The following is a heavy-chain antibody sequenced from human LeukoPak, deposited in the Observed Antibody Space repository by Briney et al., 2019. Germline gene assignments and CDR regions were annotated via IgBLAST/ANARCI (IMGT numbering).Heavy chain of an antibody. V-gene: IGHV3-23*01. J-gene: IGHJ4*02. D-gene: IGHD5-24*01. CDR2: ISSSGSLI. CDR3: AKADGSMTGSCFDY. Sequence: GGSLRLSCAASGFSFRSYTINWVRQAPGKGLEWVSSISSSGSLIYYADSVKGRFTVSRDNSKNTVYLQMNSLRVEDTAVYYCAKADGSMTGSCFDYWGRGTPVTVSS. CDR1: GFSFRSYT.